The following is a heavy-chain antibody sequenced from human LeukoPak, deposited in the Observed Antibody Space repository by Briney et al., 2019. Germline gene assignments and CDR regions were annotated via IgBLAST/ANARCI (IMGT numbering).Heavy chain of an antibody. D-gene: IGHD6-19*01. CDR1: GGSFSGYY. CDR3: ARVPVAGTSWFDP. V-gene: IGHV4-34*01. Sequence: SETLSLTCAVYGGSFSGYYWSWIRQPPGKGLEWIGEINHSGSTNYNPSLKSRVTISVDTSKNQFSLKLSSVTAADTVVYYCARVPVAGTSWFDPWGQGTLVTVSS. CDR2: INHSGST. J-gene: IGHJ5*02.